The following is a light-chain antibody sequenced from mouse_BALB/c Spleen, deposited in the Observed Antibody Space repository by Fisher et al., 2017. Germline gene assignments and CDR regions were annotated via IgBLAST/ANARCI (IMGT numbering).Light chain of an antibody. V-gene: IGKV4-55*01. Sequence: IVLTQTTAIMSASPGEKVTMTCSASSSVSYMYWYQQKPGSSPRLWIYDTSNLASGVPARFSGSGSGTSYSLTISRMEAEDAATYYCQQRSSYPPTFGGGTKLEIK. CDR3: QQRSSYPPT. CDR2: DTS. CDR1: SSVSY. J-gene: IGKJ2*01.